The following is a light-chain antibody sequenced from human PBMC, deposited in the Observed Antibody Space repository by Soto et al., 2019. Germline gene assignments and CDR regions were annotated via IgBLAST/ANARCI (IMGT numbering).Light chain of an antibody. CDR1: QGIGNY. CDR3: QKFDNAPQT. Sequence: DIQMTQSPSSLSASVGDRVTITCRASQGIGNYLVWYQQKPGKVPKLLIYTASTLQSGVPSRFSGSGSGTDFTLTISSLQPEDFATYYCQKFDNAPQTFGQGTKVEIK. CDR2: TAS. V-gene: IGKV1-27*01. J-gene: IGKJ1*01.